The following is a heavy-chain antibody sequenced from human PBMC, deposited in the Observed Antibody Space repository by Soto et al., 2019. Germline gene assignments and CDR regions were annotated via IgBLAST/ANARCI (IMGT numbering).Heavy chain of an antibody. CDR3: ARDSYYDSSGYRDAFDI. CDR2: IYSGGST. V-gene: IGHV3-53*01. J-gene: IGHJ3*02. CDR1: GFTFGNAW. D-gene: IGHD3-22*01. Sequence: PGGSLRLSCAASGFTFGNAWMSWVRQAPGKGLEWVSVIYSGGSTYYADSVKGRFTISRDNSKNTLYLQMNSLRAEDTAVYYCARDSYYDSSGYRDAFDIWGQGTMVTVSS.